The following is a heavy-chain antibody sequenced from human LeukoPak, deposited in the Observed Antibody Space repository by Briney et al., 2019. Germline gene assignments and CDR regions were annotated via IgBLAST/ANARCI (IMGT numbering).Heavy chain of an antibody. CDR2: IYYSGST. D-gene: IGHD1-26*01. Sequence: SETLTLTCTVSGGSISSSSDNWGWIRQPPGKGLEWSGSIYYSGSTYYNPSLKSRVTISVDTSKNQFSLKLTSVTAADTAVYYCARLQSGSYSDFDYWGQGTLVTVSS. CDR3: ARLQSGSYSDFDY. V-gene: IGHV4-39*01. J-gene: IGHJ4*02. CDR1: GGSISSSSDN.